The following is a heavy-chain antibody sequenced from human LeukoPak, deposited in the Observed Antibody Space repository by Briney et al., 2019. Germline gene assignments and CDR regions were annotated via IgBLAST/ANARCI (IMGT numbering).Heavy chain of an antibody. CDR2: IYHSGST. D-gene: IGHD6-13*01. Sequence: PSETLSFTCAVSGGSISSSNWWSWVRQPPGKGLEWIGEIYHSGSTNYNPSLKSRVTISLDKSKNQFSLNLSSVTAADTAVYYCGGNSSSWNGWFDPWGQGTLVTVSS. V-gene: IGHV4-4*02. CDR3: GGNSSSWNGWFDP. CDR1: GGSISSSNW. J-gene: IGHJ5*02.